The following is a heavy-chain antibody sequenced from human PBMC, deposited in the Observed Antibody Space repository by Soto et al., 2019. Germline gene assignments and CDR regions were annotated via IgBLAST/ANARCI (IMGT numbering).Heavy chain of an antibody. CDR1: GFTFSAHY. D-gene: IGHD1-26*01. V-gene: IGHV3-72*01. CDR2: IKNKANSYTT. CDR3: ARVSLVGPSGGRYFDY. Sequence: EVQLVESGGGLVEPGGSLRLSCAASGFTFSAHYMDWVRQAPGKGLEWVGRIKNKANSYTTEYAASVEGRFTISREDSQNSLYLQMSSLKPEDTAVYYCARVSLVGPSGGRYFDYWGQGSQVAVSS. J-gene: IGHJ4*02.